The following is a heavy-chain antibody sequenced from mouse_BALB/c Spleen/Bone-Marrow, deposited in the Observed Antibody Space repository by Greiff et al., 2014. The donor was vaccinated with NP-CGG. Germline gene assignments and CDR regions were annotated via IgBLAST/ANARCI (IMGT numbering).Heavy chain of an antibody. CDR2: ISTYSGNT. CDR1: GYTFTDYA. Sequence: QVQLQQSGPELVRPGVSVKIPCKGSGYTFTDYAMHWVKQSHAKSLEWIGVISTYSGNTNYNQKFKGKATMTVDKSSSTAYMELARSTSEDSAIYYCARGRYDFAYWGQGTLVTVSA. D-gene: IGHD2-3*01. J-gene: IGHJ3*01. V-gene: IGHV1-67*01. CDR3: ARGRYDFAY.